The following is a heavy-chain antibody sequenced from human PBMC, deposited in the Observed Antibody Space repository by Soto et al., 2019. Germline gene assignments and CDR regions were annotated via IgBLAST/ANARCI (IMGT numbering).Heavy chain of an antibody. J-gene: IGHJ4*02. D-gene: IGHD3-16*02. V-gene: IGHV3-30*18. CDR1: GFTFSSYG. CDR3: AKDLRPTFGGVIVPLDY. Sequence: SGGSLRLSCAASGFTFSSYGMHWVRQAPGKGLEWVAVISYDGSNKYYADSVKGRFTISRDNSKNTLYLQMNSLRAEDTAVYYCAKDLRPTFGGVIVPLDYWGQGTLVTVSS. CDR2: ISYDGSNK.